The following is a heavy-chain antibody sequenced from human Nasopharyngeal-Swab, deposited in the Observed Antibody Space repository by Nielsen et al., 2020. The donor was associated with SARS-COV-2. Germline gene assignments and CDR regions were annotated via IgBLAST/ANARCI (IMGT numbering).Heavy chain of an antibody. D-gene: IGHD3-10*01. CDR1: GGSISSISYY. J-gene: IGHJ5*02. Sequence: SETLSLTCTVSGGSISSISYYWGWIRQPPGKGLEWIGSIYYSGSTYYNPSLKSRVTISVDTSKNQFSLKLSSVTAADTAVYYCARLLWFGELCWFDPWGQGTLVTVSS. CDR2: IYYSGST. CDR3: ARLLWFGELCWFDP. V-gene: IGHV4-39*01.